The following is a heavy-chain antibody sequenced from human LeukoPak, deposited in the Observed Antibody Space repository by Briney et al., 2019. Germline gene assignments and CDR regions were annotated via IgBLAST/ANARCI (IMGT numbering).Heavy chain of an antibody. J-gene: IGHJ4*02. CDR3: AALAGYCSGGSCYRGRVLKDY. CDR2: INHSGST. V-gene: IGHV4-34*01. CDR1: GGSFSGYC. Sequence: SETLSLTCAVYGGSFSGYCWSWIRQPPGKGLEWIGEINHSGSTNYNPSLKSRVTISVDTSKNQFSLKLSSVTAADTAVYYCAALAGYCSGGSCYRGRVLKDYWGQGTLVTVSS. D-gene: IGHD2-15*01.